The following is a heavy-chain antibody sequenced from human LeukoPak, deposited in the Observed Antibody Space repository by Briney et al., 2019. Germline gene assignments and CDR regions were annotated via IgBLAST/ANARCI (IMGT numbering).Heavy chain of an antibody. V-gene: IGHV5-51*01. CDR3: AVQNPYSSGPGSFDY. CDR1: GYSFTSYW. CDR2: IYPGDSDT. D-gene: IGHD6-19*01. J-gene: IGHJ4*02. Sequence: GESLKISCKGSGYSFTSYWIGWVRQMPGKGLEWMGNIYPGDSDTRYSPSFQGQVTISADKSISTAYLQWSSLKASDTAMYYCAVQNPYSSGPGSFDYWGQGTLVTVSS.